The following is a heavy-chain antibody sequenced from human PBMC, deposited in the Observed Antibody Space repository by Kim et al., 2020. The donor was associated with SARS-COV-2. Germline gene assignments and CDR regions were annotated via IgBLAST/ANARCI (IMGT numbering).Heavy chain of an antibody. J-gene: IGHJ3*02. V-gene: IGHV3-21*01. Sequence: GGSLRLSCAASGFTFSSYSMNWVRQAPGKGLEWVSSISSSSSYIYYADSVKGRFTISRDNAKNSLYLQMNSLRAEDTAVYYCARASGIVGARAAFDIWGQGTMVTVSS. CDR2: ISSSSSYI. D-gene: IGHD1-26*01. CDR3: ARASGIVGARAAFDI. CDR1: GFTFSSYS.